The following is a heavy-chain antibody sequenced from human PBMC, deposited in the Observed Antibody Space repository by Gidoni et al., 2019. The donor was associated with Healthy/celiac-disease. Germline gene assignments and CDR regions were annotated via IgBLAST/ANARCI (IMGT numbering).Heavy chain of an antibody. D-gene: IGHD3-3*01. V-gene: IGHV4-59*11. CDR3: ARLATAYYDFWSGGMDV. CDR2: IYYSGST. Sequence: QVQLQESGPGLVKPSETLSLTCTVSGGSISSHYWSGIRQPPGKGLEWIGYIYYSGSTNYNPSLKSRVTISVDTSKNLFSLKLSSVTAADTAVYYCARLATAYYDFWSGGMDVWGQGTTVTVSS. CDR1: GGSISSHY. J-gene: IGHJ6*02.